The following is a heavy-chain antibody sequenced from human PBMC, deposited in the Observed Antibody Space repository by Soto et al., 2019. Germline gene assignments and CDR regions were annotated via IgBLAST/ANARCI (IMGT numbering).Heavy chain of an antibody. J-gene: IGHJ4*02. Sequence: ASVKVSCKASGYTFTGYYMHWVRQAPGQGLEWMGWINPNSGGTNYAQKFQGWVTMTRDTSISPAYMELSRLRSDDTAVYYCARVHYYYSSGYYRLFFFAFWGQGTLVPVSS. D-gene: IGHD3-22*01. V-gene: IGHV1-2*04. CDR2: INPNSGGT. CDR1: GYTFTGYY. CDR3: ARVHYYYSSGYYRLFFFAF.